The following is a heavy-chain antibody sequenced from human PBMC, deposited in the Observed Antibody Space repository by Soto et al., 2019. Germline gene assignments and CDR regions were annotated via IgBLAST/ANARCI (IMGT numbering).Heavy chain of an antibody. Sequence: GESLKISCKGSGYSFTNYWIGWVRQVPGKGLEWMGIIYPGDSDTRYSPSFQGQGTISADKSIRTAYLQWSSLKASDTDMYYCATSQFWSGYYKPYYYHAMDVWGQGTTVTVSS. V-gene: IGHV5-51*01. J-gene: IGHJ6*02. CDR3: ATSQFWSGYYKPYYYHAMDV. CDR1: GYSFTNYW. CDR2: IYPGDSDT. D-gene: IGHD3-3*01.